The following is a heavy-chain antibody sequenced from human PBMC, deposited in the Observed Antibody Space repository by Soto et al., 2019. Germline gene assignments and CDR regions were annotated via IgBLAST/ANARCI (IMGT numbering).Heavy chain of an antibody. CDR3: ARGHSLQSKTNWFDP. CDR1: GFTFSSYG. Sequence: GGSLRLSCAASGFTFSSYGMHWVRQAPGKGLEWVAVIWYDGSNKYYADSVKGRFTISRDNSKNTLYLQMNSLRAEDTAVYYCARGHSLQSKTNWFDPWGQGTLVTVSS. V-gene: IGHV3-33*01. D-gene: IGHD4-4*01. CDR2: IWYDGSNK. J-gene: IGHJ5*02.